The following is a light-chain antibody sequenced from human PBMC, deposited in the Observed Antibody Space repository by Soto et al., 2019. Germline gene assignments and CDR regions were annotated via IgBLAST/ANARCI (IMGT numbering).Light chain of an antibody. Sequence: EIVLTQSTGTLSLSPGERATLSCRASQSVSSIYLAWYQQKPGQAPRLLIYGASSRATGIPDRFSGSGSGTDFTLTISRLEPEDFAVYYCQQYGSSPTFGQGTKLEIK. CDR1: QSVSSIY. J-gene: IGKJ2*01. CDR3: QQYGSSPT. CDR2: GAS. V-gene: IGKV3-20*01.